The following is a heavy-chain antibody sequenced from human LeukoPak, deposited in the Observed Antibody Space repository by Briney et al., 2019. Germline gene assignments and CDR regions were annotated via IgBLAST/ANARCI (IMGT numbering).Heavy chain of an antibody. D-gene: IGHD3-10*01. CDR2: ISHSGST. J-gene: IGHJ4*02. CDR3: ARARKVRLLWFGELFDY. Sequence: KPSETLSLTCTVSGYSISSGYYWGWIRQPPGKGLKWIGSISHSGSTYYNPSLKSRVTISVDTSKNQFSLKLSSLTAADTAVYYCARARKVRLLWFGELFDYWGQGTLVTVSS. V-gene: IGHV4-38-2*02. CDR1: GYSISSGYY.